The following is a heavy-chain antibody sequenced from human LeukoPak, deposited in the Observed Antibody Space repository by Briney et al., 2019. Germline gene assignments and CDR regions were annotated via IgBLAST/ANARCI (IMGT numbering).Heavy chain of an antibody. CDR1: GFTFSSYA. CDR2: ISYDGSNK. Sequence: GGSLRLSCAASGFTFSSYAMHWVRQAPGKGLEWVAVISYDGSNKYYADSVKSRFTISRDNSKNTLYLQMNSLRAEDTAVYYCARDPYRDILTGYSSSDYWGQGTLVTVSS. D-gene: IGHD3-9*01. J-gene: IGHJ4*02. V-gene: IGHV3-30-3*01. CDR3: ARDPYRDILTGYSSSDY.